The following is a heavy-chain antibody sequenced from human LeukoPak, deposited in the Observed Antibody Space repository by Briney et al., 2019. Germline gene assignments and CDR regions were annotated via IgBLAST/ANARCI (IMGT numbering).Heavy chain of an antibody. Sequence: ASVKVSCRASGYTFTSYDIFWVRQATGQGLEWMGWMSPNSGSTGSAQKFQGRITMPRDTSISTAYMELSSLRSDDTAVYFCARVRGTAYDAGGGYWGQGTLVTVSS. CDR3: ARVRGTAYDAGGGY. D-gene: IGHD5-12*01. J-gene: IGHJ4*02. CDR2: MSPNSGST. CDR1: GYTFTSYD. V-gene: IGHV1-8*01.